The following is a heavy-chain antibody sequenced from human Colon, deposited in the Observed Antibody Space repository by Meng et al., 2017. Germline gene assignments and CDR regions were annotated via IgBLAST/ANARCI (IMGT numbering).Heavy chain of an antibody. Sequence: QVQRRESGPGLVKPPETLSLTCAVSGYSLKSGYYWGWIRQAPGRGLEWIASMHHSGSTYYNPSLKTRLSLSIDTSRNELSLKLTSVTAADSAVYYCARESGLLSAIVEIGRAGRFDPWGLGTLVTVSS. D-gene: IGHD2/OR15-2a*01. CDR3: ARESGLLSAIVEIGRAGRFDP. V-gene: IGHV4-38-2*02. J-gene: IGHJ5*02. CDR1: GYSLKSGYY. CDR2: MHHSGST.